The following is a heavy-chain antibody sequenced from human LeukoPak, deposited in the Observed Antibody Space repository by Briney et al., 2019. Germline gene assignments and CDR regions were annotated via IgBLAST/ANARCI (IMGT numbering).Heavy chain of an antibody. D-gene: IGHD3-10*01. Sequence: PGGSLRLSCAASGFTLSTFGMHWVRQAPGKGLEWVAVTSYDGNDTYYADSVRGRFTVSRGNSKNTLYLQVNSLRAEDTAVYYCAKDPYYYGSGSYVGDWGQGTLVTVSS. CDR2: TSYDGNDT. CDR3: AKDPYYYGSGSYVGD. J-gene: IGHJ4*02. V-gene: IGHV3-30*18. CDR1: GFTLSTFG.